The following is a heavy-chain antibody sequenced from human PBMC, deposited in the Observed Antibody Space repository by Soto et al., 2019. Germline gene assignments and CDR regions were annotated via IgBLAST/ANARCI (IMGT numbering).Heavy chain of an antibody. CDR1: GGYISSGGYS. CDR3: ARVGSSSGDSDAFDI. V-gene: IGHV4-30-2*01. D-gene: IGHD3-10*01. CDR2: IYHSGST. Sequence: QLQLQESGSGLVKPSQTLSLTCAVSGGYISSGGYSWSWIRQPPGKGLEWIGYIYHSGSTYYNPSLKSRVTISVDRSKNQFSLKLSSVTAADTAVYYCARVGSSSGDSDAFDIWGQGTMVTVSS. J-gene: IGHJ3*02.